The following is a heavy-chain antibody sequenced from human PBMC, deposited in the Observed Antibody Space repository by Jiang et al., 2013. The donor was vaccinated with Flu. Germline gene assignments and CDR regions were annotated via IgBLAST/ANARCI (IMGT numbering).Heavy chain of an antibody. V-gene: IGHV4-38-2*01. CDR2: IYHSGST. CDR3: ASYLCSSTSCYELGWFDP. D-gene: IGHD2-2*01. CDR1: GYSISSGYY. J-gene: IGHJ5*02. Sequence: GLVKPSETLSLTCAVSGYSISSGYYWGWIRQPPGKGLEWIGSIYHSGSTYYNPSLKSRVTISVDTSKNQFSLKLSSVTAADTAVYYCASYLCSSTSCYELGWFDPWGQGTLVTVSS.